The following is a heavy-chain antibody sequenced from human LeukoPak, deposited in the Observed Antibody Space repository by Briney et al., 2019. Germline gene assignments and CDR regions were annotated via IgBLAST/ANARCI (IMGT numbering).Heavy chain of an antibody. CDR2: ISYDGSNK. J-gene: IGHJ4*02. D-gene: IGHD1-26*01. Sequence: GGSLRLSCAASGFTFSSYAMHWVRQAPGKGLEWVAVISYDGSNKYYADSVKGRFTISRDNSKNTLYLQMNSLRAEDTAVYYCARVGYSGSYYEDYWGQGTLVTVSS. CDR3: ARVGYSGSYYEDY. V-gene: IGHV3-30-3*01. CDR1: GFTFSSYA.